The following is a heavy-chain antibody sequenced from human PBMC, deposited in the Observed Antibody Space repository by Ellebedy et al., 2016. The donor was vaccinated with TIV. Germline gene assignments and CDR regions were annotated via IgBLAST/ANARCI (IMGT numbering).Heavy chain of an antibody. V-gene: IGHV3-66*01. Sequence: GESLKISCAASGFTVSSNYMSWVRQAPGKGLEWVSVIYSGGSTYYADSVKGRFTISRDNSKNTLYLQMNSLRAEDTAVYYCASPIAAIPDPIYYYGMDVWGQGTTVTVSS. CDR2: IYSGGST. CDR3: ASPIAAIPDPIYYYGMDV. J-gene: IGHJ6*02. D-gene: IGHD6-25*01. CDR1: GFTVSSNY.